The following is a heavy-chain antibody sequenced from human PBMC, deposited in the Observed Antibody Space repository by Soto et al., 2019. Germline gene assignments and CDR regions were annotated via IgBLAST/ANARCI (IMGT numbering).Heavy chain of an antibody. CDR2: ISGYNGNT. CDR1: GYTFSNYG. V-gene: IGHV1-18*01. D-gene: IGHD4-17*01. CDR3: ARVSNYGDYY. J-gene: IGHJ4*02. Sequence: QVQLVQSGAEVKKPGASVKVSCKASGYTFSNYGISWVRQAPGQGLEWMGWISGYNGNTNYAQKFQGRVTMTTDTTTRTGYMELRSLRSDDTAMYYCARVSNYGDYYWGQGTLVTVSS.